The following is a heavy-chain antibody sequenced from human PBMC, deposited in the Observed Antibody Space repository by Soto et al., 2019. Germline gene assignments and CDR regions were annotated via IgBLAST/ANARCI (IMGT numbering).Heavy chain of an antibody. Sequence: PSETLSLTCTVSGGSISSGGYYWSWIRQHPGKGLEWIGYIYYSGSTYYNPSLKSRVTISVDTSKSQFSLKLSSVTAADTAVYYCARDQNTMVRGVIDSWGQGTLVTVSS. V-gene: IGHV4-31*03. D-gene: IGHD3-10*01. CDR2: IYYSGST. CDR1: GGSISSGGYY. J-gene: IGHJ4*02. CDR3: ARDQNTMVRGVIDS.